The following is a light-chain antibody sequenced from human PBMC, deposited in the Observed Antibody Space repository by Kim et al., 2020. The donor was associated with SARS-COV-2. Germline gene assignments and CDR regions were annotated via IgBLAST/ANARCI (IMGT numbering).Light chain of an antibody. CDR3: HQYGTVPYT. V-gene: IGKV3-20*01. CDR2: GAS. J-gene: IGKJ2*01. CDR1: QSFDNNN. Sequence: LSPGDSASLSCRARQSFDNNNVAWYQQKPRQAPGLLIYGASNRATGIPDRFSGSGSGTDFTLTISRLEPEDFAVYYCHQYGTVPYTFGQGPSWRS.